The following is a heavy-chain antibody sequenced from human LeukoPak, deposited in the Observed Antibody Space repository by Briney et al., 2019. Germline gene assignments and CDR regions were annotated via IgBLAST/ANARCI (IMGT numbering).Heavy chain of an antibody. D-gene: IGHD3-10*01. CDR1: GGTFSSYA. Sequence: SVKVSCKASGGTFSSYAISWVRQAPGQGLEWMGGIIPIFGTANYAQEFQGRVTITTDESTSTAYMELSSLRAEDTAVYYCAKPNLDWSNYYGPEGDAFDIWGQGTMVTVSS. CDR2: IIPIFGTA. CDR3: AKPNLDWSNYYGPEGDAFDI. V-gene: IGHV1-69*05. J-gene: IGHJ3*02.